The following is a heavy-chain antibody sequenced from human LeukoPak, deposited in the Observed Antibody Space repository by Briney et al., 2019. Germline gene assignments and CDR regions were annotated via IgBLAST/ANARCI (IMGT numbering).Heavy chain of an antibody. V-gene: IGHV3-33*06. Sequence: GRSLRLSCAASGFTFSSYGMHWVRQAPGKGLEWVAVIWYDGNNKYYADSVKGRFTISRDNSKNTLYLQMNSLRAEDTAVYYCAKDSRLAFSYNYYYYMDVWGKGTTVTVSS. D-gene: IGHD3-16*01. J-gene: IGHJ6*03. CDR2: IWYDGNNK. CDR1: GFTFSSYG. CDR3: AKDSRLAFSYNYYYYMDV.